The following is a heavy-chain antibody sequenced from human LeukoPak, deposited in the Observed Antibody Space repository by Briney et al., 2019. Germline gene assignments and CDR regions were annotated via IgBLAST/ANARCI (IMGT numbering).Heavy chain of an antibody. CDR3: ARDFGDIAGNNWFDP. CDR2: INWNGGST. CDR1: GFTFDDYG. J-gene: IGHJ5*02. Sequence: GGSLRLSCAASGFTFDDYGMSWVRQAPGKGLGWVSGINWNGGSTGYADSMKGRFTISRDNAKNSLYLQMNSLRAEDTALYYCARDFGDIAGNNWFDPWGQGTLVTVSS. V-gene: IGHV3-20*04. D-gene: IGHD4-17*01.